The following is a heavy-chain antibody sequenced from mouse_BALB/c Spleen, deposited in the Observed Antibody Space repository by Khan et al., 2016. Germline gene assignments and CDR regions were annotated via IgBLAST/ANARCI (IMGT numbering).Heavy chain of an antibody. Sequence: EVQLQESGPGLVKPSQSLSLTCTVTGYSITSDYAWNWIRQFPGNKLEWMGYISYSGSTSYNPSLKRRISITRDTSKNQFFLQLNSVTTEDTATYYCARREITTLGYYFDYWGQGTTLTVSS. CDR2: ISYSGST. CDR3: ARREITTLGYYFDY. CDR1: GYSITSDYA. J-gene: IGHJ2*01. V-gene: IGHV3-2*02. D-gene: IGHD2-4*01.